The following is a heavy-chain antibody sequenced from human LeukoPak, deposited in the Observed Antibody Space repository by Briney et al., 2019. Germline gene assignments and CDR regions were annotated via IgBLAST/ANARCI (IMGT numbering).Heavy chain of an antibody. CDR3: ARDVVQWLGYYYYYGMDV. J-gene: IGHJ6*02. CDR2: MNPNSGNT. V-gene: IGHV1-8*01. Sequence: GASVKVSCKASGYTFTSYDINWVRQATGQGLEWMGWMNPNSGNTGYAQKFQGRVTMTRNTSISTAYMELSSLRSEDTAVYYCARDVVQWLGYYYYYGMDVWGQGTTVTVSS. D-gene: IGHD6-19*01. CDR1: GYTFTSYD.